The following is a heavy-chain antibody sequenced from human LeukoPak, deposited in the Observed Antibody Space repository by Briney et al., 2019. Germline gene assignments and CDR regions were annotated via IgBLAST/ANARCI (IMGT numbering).Heavy chain of an antibody. CDR3: AREEVATIYNYGMDV. CDR2: INPSGGST. J-gene: IGHJ6*02. Sequence: RVASVKVSCKASGYTFTSYYMHWVRQAPGQGLEWMGIINPSGGSTSYAQKFQGRVTMTRDTSTSAVYMELSSLRSEDTAVYYCAREEVATIYNYGMDVWGQGTTVTVSS. D-gene: IGHD5-12*01. V-gene: IGHV1-46*01. CDR1: GYTFTSYY.